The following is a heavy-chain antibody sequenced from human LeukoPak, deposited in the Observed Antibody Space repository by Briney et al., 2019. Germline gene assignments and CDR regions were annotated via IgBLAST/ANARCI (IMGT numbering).Heavy chain of an antibody. Sequence: SETLSLTGAVNGGAFSGYYWSWIRQSPEQGLVWIGEVNHSGTTISNPSLESRVSMSMDLTRKRFSLELTSATAADTAVYYCARRGEWTAWNFDYWAQGSLVTVSS. CDR2: VNHSGTT. V-gene: IGHV4-34*01. D-gene: IGHD3/OR15-3a*01. CDR1: GGAFSGYY. CDR3: ARRGEWTAWNFDY. J-gene: IGHJ4*02.